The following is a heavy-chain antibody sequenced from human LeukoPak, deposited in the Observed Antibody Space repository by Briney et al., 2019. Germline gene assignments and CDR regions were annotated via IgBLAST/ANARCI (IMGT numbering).Heavy chain of an antibody. Sequence: SGTLSLTCAVSGGSISSSNWWSWVRQRPGKGLEWIGEIYHSGSTNYNPSLKSRVTISVDKSKNQFSLKLSSVTAADTAVYYCASLKPRPHDDFDIWGQGTMVTVSS. D-gene: IGHD1-14*01. V-gene: IGHV4-4*02. CDR3: ASLKPRPHDDFDI. CDR2: IYHSGST. CDR1: GGSISSSNW. J-gene: IGHJ3*02.